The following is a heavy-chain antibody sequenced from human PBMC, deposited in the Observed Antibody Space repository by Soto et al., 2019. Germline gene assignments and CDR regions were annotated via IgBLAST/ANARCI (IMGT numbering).Heavy chain of an antibody. Sequence: GGSLRLSCAASGFTFSSYGMHWVRQAPGKGLEWVAVISYDGSNKYYADSVKGRFTISRDNSKNTLYLQMNSLRAEDTAVYYCAKDVDTAMVTGNYYYYYGMDVWGQGTTVTVSS. CDR1: GFTFSSYG. J-gene: IGHJ6*02. V-gene: IGHV3-30*18. CDR2: ISYDGSNK. CDR3: AKDVDTAMVTGNYYYYYGMDV. D-gene: IGHD5-18*01.